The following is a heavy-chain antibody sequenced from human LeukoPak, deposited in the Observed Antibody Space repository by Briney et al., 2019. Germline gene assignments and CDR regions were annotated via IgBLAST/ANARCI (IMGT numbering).Heavy chain of an antibody. CDR1: GYTFTSYG. CDR2: ISAYNGNT. V-gene: IGHV1-18*01. J-gene: IGHJ5*02. CDR3: ARGHDFWSGFNWFDP. Sequence: ASVKVYCKASGYTFTSYGISWVRQAPGQGVEWMGWISAYNGNTNYAQKLQGRVTMTTDTSTSTAYMELRSLRSDDTAVYYCARGHDFWSGFNWFDPWGQGTLVTVSS. D-gene: IGHD3-3*01.